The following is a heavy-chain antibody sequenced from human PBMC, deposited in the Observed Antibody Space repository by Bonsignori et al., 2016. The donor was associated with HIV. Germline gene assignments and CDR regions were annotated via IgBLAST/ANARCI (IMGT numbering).Heavy chain of an antibody. V-gene: IGHV3-30-3*01. J-gene: IGHJ3*02. CDR3: ARDKYRGVNIWGLFDI. D-gene: IGHD3-10*01. CDR2: ISYDGSSK. Sequence: WIRQPPGKGLEWVAFISYDGSSKHYADSVKGRFTISRDDSKSTLYLQMISLRPEDTAVYYCARDKYRGVNIWGLFDIWGQGTMVTVSS.